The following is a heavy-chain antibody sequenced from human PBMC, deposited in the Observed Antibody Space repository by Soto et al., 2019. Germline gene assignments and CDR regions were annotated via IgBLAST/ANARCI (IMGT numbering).Heavy chain of an antibody. V-gene: IGHV4-61*01. CDR1: GGSFSSGSYY. J-gene: IGHJ4*02. CDR3: ASNQWELPGAFDY. D-gene: IGHD1-26*01. CDR2: IYYSGST. Sequence: SETLSLTCTVSGGSFSSGSYYWSWIRQPPGKGLEWIGYIYYSGSTNYNPSLKSRVTISVDTSKNQFSLKLSSVTAADTAVYYCASNQWELPGAFDYWGQGTLVTVSS.